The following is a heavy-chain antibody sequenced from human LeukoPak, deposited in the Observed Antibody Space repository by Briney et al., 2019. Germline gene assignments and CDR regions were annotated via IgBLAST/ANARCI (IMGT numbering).Heavy chain of an antibody. CDR2: ISSSSTI. CDR3: ARGGPLNFWSGSPYYFDY. Sequence: GGSLRLSCAASGFTFSSYSMNWVRQAPGKGLEWVSYISSSSTIYYADSVKGRFTISRDNAKNSLYLQMNSLRAEDTAVYYCARGGPLNFWSGSPYYFDYWGQGTLVTVSS. V-gene: IGHV3-48*01. D-gene: IGHD3-3*01. J-gene: IGHJ4*02. CDR1: GFTFSSYS.